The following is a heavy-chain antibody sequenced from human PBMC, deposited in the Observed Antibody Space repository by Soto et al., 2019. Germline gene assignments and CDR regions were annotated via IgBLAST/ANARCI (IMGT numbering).Heavy chain of an antibody. CDR2: IYYSGST. Sequence: SEILSLTCTVSGGSISSGGYYWSWIRQHPGKGLEWIGYIYYSGSTYYNPSLKSRVTISVDTSKNQFSLKLSSVTAADTAVYYCARSWEGGYYDFWSGYLYYYGMDVWGQGTTVTVSS. CDR1: GGSISSGGYY. V-gene: IGHV4-31*03. D-gene: IGHD3-3*01. J-gene: IGHJ6*02. CDR3: ARSWEGGYYDFWSGYLYYYGMDV.